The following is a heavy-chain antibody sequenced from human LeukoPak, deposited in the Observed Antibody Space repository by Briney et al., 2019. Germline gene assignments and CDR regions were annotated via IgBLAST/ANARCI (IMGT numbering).Heavy chain of an antibody. D-gene: IGHD3-22*01. CDR3: ARRRITMIVVVITKYSYNWFDP. J-gene: IGHJ5*02. CDR2: INHSGST. CDR1: GYSISSGYY. V-gene: IGHV4-38-2*02. Sequence: SETLSLTCTVSGYSISSGYYWGWIRQPPGKGLEWIGSINHSGSTNYNPSLKSRVTISVDTSKNQFSLKLSSVTAADTAVYYCARRRITMIVVVITKYSYNWFDPWGQGTLVTVSS.